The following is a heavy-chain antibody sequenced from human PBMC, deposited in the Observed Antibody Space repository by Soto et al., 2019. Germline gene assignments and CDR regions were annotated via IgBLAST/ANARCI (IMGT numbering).Heavy chain of an antibody. D-gene: IGHD3-10*01. CDR2: ISPMFGAA. J-gene: IGHJ4*02. V-gene: IGHV1-69*19. CDR3: AREVQVHTPAFVY. CDR1: GGTFNTYA. Sequence: QVQLVQSGAEMKKPGSSVKVSCQSSGGTFNTYAMNWVRQAPGQGPEWMGDISPMFGAANYAPKFQGRVTITADESTGTSDMQVSSLTSEDTALYFCAREVQVHTPAFVYWGQGTLVTVSS.